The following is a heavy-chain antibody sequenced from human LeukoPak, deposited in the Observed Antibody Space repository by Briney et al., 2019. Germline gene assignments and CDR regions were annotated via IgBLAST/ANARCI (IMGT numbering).Heavy chain of an antibody. CDR3: ARFSRITPGDWGDAFDI. Sequence: SETLSLTCSVDSGSSSNYFWSWIRQPPGKGLEWIGEIDDGGNTTYNPSLMSRAIVSMKKSKKQLSLIMRSVTAADTAVYYCARFSRITPGDWGDAFDIWSQGTTVIVSS. V-gene: IGHV4-34*01. D-gene: IGHD2-21*02. CDR2: IDDGGNT. CDR1: SGSSSNYF. J-gene: IGHJ3*02.